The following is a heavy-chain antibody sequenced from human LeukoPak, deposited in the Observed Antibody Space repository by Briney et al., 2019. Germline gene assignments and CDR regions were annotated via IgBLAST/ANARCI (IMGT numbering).Heavy chain of an antibody. CDR2: IYRGGTT. CDR3: ARGSIVGAPG. CDR1: GFRVSGHY. D-gene: IGHD1-26*01. V-gene: IGHV3-53*01. Sequence: GGSLRLSCTDSGFRVSGHYMSWVRQAPGKGLEWVSVIYRGGTTFYADSVKGRFIISRDNSKNTLYLQMNSLRAEDTAVYYCARGSIVGAPGGGQGTLVTVSS. J-gene: IGHJ4*02.